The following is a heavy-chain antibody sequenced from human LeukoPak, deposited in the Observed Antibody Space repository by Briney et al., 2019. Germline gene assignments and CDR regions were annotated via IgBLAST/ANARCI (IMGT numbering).Heavy chain of an antibody. CDR3: ARGGYYGSGNDFRFDP. CDR2: IYYSGST. D-gene: IGHD3-10*01. CDR1: GGSFSSYY. V-gene: IGHV4-59*01. Sequence: KPSETLSLTCAVYGGSFSSYYWSWIRQPPGKGLEWIGYIYYSGSTNYNPSLKSRVTISVDTSKNQFSLKLSSVTPADTAVYYCARGGYYGSGNDFRFDPWGQGTLVTVSS. J-gene: IGHJ5*02.